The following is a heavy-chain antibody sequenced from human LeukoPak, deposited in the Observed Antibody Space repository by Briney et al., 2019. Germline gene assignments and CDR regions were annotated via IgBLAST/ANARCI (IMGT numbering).Heavy chain of an antibody. J-gene: IGHJ4*02. CDR1: GGSISSGTYY. D-gene: IGHD4-17*01. CDR2: VFYGGTP. V-gene: IGHV4-39*02. CDR3: ARLDSGDYFFDY. Sequence: SETLSLTCTVSGGSISSGTYYWGWIRQRPGKGLEWLGTVFYGGTPYYNPSLKSRVTISVDTSKNHFSLGLSSVTAADTAVYYCARLDSGDYFFDYWGQGSLVTVSS.